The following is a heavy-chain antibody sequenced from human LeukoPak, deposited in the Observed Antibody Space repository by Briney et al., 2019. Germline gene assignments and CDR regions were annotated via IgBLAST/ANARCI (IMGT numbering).Heavy chain of an antibody. CDR2: ISWNSGGI. Sequence: GRSLRLSCAASGFTFDDFAMHWARQAPGKGLEWVSGISWNSGGIGYGDSVKGRFTISRDNAKNSLYLQMNSLRAEDTAFYYCAKGLTYHYDAIGYPPDYWGQGTLVTVSS. V-gene: IGHV3-9*01. J-gene: IGHJ4*02. CDR1: GFTFDDFA. CDR3: AKGLTYHYDAIGYPPDY. D-gene: IGHD3-22*01.